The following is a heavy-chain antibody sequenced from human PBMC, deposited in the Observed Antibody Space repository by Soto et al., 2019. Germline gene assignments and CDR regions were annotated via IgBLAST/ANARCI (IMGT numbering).Heavy chain of an antibody. Sequence: EVQLLESGGGLVQPGGSLRLSCAASGFTFSSYAMSWVRQAPGKGLEWVSAISGRGGSTYYADSVKGRFTISRDNSKNTLYLQMNSLRAEDTAVYYCGKLYGDYAYRDYWGQGTLVTVSS. D-gene: IGHD4-17*01. V-gene: IGHV3-23*01. CDR1: GFTFSSYA. CDR3: GKLYGDYAYRDY. CDR2: ISGRGGST. J-gene: IGHJ4*02.